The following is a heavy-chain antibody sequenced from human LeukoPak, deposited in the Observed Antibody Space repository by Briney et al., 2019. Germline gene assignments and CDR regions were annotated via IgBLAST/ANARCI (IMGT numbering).Heavy chain of an antibody. J-gene: IGHJ4*02. CDR3: VRDISGYYFDY. Sequence: GGSLRLSCAASGFTFNTYEMNWVRQAPGKGLEWVSYISGSSIYTRYADSVKGRFTISRDNAKNSLYLQMNSLRAEDTALYYCVRDISGYYFDYWGQGTLVSVSS. CDR1: GFTFNTYE. D-gene: IGHD3-22*01. V-gene: IGHV3-11*05. CDR2: ISGSSIYT.